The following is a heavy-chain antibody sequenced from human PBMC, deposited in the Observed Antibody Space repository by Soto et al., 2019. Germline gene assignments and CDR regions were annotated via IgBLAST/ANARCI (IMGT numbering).Heavy chain of an antibody. Sequence: VASVKVSCKASGGTFSSYAISWVRQAPGQGLEWMGGIIPIFGTANYAQKFQGRVTITADESTSTAYMELSSLRSEDTAVYYCARWGQNTIFGEFPYYYGMDVWGQGTTVTVSS. J-gene: IGHJ6*02. D-gene: IGHD3-3*01. CDR2: IIPIFGTA. CDR1: GGTFSSYA. V-gene: IGHV1-69*13. CDR3: ARWGQNTIFGEFPYYYGMDV.